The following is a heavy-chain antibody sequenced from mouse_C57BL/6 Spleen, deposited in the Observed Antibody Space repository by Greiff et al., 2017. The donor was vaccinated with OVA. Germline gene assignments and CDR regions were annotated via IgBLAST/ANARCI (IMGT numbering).Heavy chain of an antibody. CDR1: GYSFTGYF. CDR2: INPYNGDT. CDR3: ARIDGYYAYFDY. V-gene: IGHV1-20*01. J-gene: IGHJ2*01. D-gene: IGHD2-3*01. Sequence: EVQLKQSGPELVKPGDSVKISCKASGYSFTGYFMNWVMQSHGKSLEWIGRINPYNGDTFYNQKFKGKATLTVDKSSSTAHMELRSLTSEDSAVYYCARIDGYYAYFDYWGQGTTLTVSS.